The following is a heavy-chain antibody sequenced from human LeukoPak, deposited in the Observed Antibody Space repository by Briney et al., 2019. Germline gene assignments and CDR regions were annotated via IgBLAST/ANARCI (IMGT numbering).Heavy chain of an antibody. CDR3: ARGGSYPNDPFDI. V-gene: IGHV3-23*01. Sequence: QTGGSLRLSCAASGFTFSSYAMSWVRQAPGKGLEWVSAISGSGGSTYYADSVEGRITLSRDSFKNTLFLQMNSLRAEDTAVYYCARGGSYPNDPFDIWGQGTMVTV. CDR2: ISGSGGST. D-gene: IGHD1-26*01. CDR1: GFTFSSYA. J-gene: IGHJ3*02.